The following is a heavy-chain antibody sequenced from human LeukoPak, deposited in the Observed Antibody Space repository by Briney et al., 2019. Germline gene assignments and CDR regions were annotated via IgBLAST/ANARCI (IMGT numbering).Heavy chain of an antibody. CDR2: ISGSGGST. CDR1: GFTFSSYA. Sequence: GGSLRLSCAASGFTFSSYAMSWVRQAPGKGLEWVSAISGSGGSTYYADSVKGRFTISRDNSKNTLYLQMNSLRAEDTAVYYCAKVGYVAATNFDYDYFDYWGQGTLVTVSS. CDR3: AKVGYVAATNFDYDYFDY. J-gene: IGHJ4*02. D-gene: IGHD6-13*01. V-gene: IGHV3-23*01.